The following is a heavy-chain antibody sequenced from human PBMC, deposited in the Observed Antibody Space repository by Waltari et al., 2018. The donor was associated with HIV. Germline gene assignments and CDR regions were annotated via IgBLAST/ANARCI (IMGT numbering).Heavy chain of an antibody. D-gene: IGHD3-16*02. Sequence: QVQLQQWGAGLLKPSETLSLTCAVYGGSFSGYYWSWIRQPPGKGLEWIGEINHSGSTNYNPSLKSRVTISVDTSKNQFSLKLSSVTAADTAVYYCARGLLSKYYLDYWGQGTLVTVSS. CDR3: ARGLLSKYYLDY. J-gene: IGHJ4*02. V-gene: IGHV4-34*01. CDR2: INHSGST. CDR1: GGSFSGYY.